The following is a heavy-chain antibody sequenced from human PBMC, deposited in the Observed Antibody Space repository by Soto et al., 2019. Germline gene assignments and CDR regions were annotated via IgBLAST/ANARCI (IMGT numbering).Heavy chain of an antibody. Sequence: EVQLWESGGDFIQPGGSLRVSCAASGFTFTNYAMSWFRQAPGKGLEWVSTIDHAGVNTHYADSVKGRFTISRDNSKGTLYLQMNSLRSEDTAIYYCATDVGPIMFDYWGQGALITVSS. CDR1: GFTFTNYA. V-gene: IGHV3-23*01. CDR2: IDHAGVNT. D-gene: IGHD1-26*01. J-gene: IGHJ4*02. CDR3: ATDVGPIMFDY.